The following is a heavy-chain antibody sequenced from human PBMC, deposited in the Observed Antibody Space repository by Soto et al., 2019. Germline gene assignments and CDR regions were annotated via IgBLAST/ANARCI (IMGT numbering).Heavy chain of an antibody. V-gene: IGHV4-30-4*01. D-gene: IGHD3-10*01. CDR1: GGSISSGDYY. CDR3: ARDLRWAMVRGPAGGMDV. Sequence: SETLSLTCTVSGGSISSGDYYWSWIRQPPGKGLEWIGYIYYSGSTYYNPSLKSRVTISVDTSKNQFSLKLSSVTAADTAVYYCARDLRWAMVRGPAGGMDVWGQGPMVTVSS. CDR2: IYYSGST. J-gene: IGHJ6*02.